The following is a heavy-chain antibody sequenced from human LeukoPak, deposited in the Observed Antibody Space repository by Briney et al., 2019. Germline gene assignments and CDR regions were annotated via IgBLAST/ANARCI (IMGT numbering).Heavy chain of an antibody. CDR1: GYTFTGYY. J-gene: IGHJ4*02. Sequence: ASVKVSCKASGYTFTGYYMHWVRQAPGQGLEWMGWINPNSGGTNYAHKFQGWVTMTRDTSIFTAYMELNRLRSDDTAVYYCARGTRSVVVVPAASLDYWGQGTLVTVSS. D-gene: IGHD2-2*01. CDR3: ARGTRSVVVVPAASLDY. CDR2: INPNSGGT. V-gene: IGHV1-2*04.